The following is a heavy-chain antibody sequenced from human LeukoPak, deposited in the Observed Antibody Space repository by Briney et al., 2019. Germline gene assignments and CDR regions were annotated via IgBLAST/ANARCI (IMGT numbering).Heavy chain of an antibody. V-gene: IGHV1-18*01. CDR3: PRVWNDYVWGSSRYGDRIYYFAY. CDR2: ISAYNGNT. D-gene: IGHD3-16*02. CDR1: GYTFTSYG. Sequence: ASVKVSCKASGYTFTSYGISWVRQAPGQGLEWMGWISAYNGNTNYAQKLQGRVTMTTDTSTGTAYMELRSLRSDDTAVYYCPRVWNDYVWGSSRYGDRIYYFAYWGQGTLVTVSS. J-gene: IGHJ4*02.